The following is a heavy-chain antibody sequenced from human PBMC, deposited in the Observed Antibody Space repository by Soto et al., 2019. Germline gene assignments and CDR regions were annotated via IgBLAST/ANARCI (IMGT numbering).Heavy chain of an antibody. V-gene: IGHV4-31*03. CDR1: GGSISSGGYY. J-gene: IGHJ4*02. D-gene: IGHD3-10*01. CDR3: ARRYYGSGSHLDY. CDR2: IYYSGST. Sequence: SETLSLTCTVSGGSISSGGYYWSWIRQHPGKGLEWIGYIYYSGSTYYNPSLKSRVTISVDTSKNQFSLKLSSVTAADTAVYYCARRYYGSGSHLDYWGQGTLVTVSA.